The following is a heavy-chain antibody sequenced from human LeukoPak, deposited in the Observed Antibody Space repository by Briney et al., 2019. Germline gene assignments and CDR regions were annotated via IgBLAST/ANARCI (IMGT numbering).Heavy chain of an antibody. Sequence: SETLSLTCTVSGGSISSGGYYWSWIRQHPGKGLEWIGYIYYSGSTYYNPSLKSRVTISVDTSKNQLSLKLSSVTAADTAVYYCARGSMIVVVTPGGAAFDIWGQGTMVTVSS. D-gene: IGHD3-22*01. CDR2: IYYSGST. V-gene: IGHV4-31*03. CDR3: ARGSMIVVVTPGGAAFDI. CDR1: GGSISSGGYY. J-gene: IGHJ3*02.